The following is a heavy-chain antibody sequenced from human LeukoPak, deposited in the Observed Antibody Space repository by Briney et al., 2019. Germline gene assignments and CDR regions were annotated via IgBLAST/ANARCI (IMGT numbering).Heavy chain of an antibody. V-gene: IGHV1-18*01. CDR1: GYSFNSYG. CDR2: INTHSGNT. D-gene: IGHD6-13*01. CDR3: ARGVGIAAVGSFYYYMDV. J-gene: IGHJ6*03. Sequence: ASVKVSCKASGYSFNSYGINWVRQAPGQGLEGMGWINTHSGNTNYAQKFQGRVTMTTDTSTSTAYMELKSLRSDDTAVYYCARGVGIAAVGSFYYYMDVWGKGTTVTVSS.